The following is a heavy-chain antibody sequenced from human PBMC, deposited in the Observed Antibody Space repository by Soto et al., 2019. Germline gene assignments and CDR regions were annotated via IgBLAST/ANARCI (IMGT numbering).Heavy chain of an antibody. Sequence: QVHLVQSGTEGKKPGSSVKVSCKPPGGTFSSSGLSWVRQAPGQGLEWMGMIVPSLDTTNYAQKFQARVTITADEVTSTAYMELRSLRSEDTAVYYCARWPQPRYTADPYAVDVWGQGTRVIVSS. CDR3: ARWPQPRYTADPYAVDV. D-gene: IGHD3-16*02. J-gene: IGHJ6*02. V-gene: IGHV1-69*11. CDR1: GGTFSSSG. CDR2: IVPSLDTT.